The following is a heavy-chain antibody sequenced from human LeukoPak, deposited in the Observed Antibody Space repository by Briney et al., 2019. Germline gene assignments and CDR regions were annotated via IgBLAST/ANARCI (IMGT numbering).Heavy chain of an antibody. J-gene: IGHJ4*02. D-gene: IGHD5-24*01. Sequence: SETLSLTCTVSGDSISSYYWGWIRQPPGKGLEWIGSIYYSGSTYYNPSLKSRVTISVDTSKNQFSLKLSSVTAADTAVYYCARRGSSGYNYYFDYWGQGTLVTVSS. CDR2: IYYSGST. CDR1: GDSISSYY. V-gene: IGHV4-39*01. CDR3: ARRGSSGYNYYFDY.